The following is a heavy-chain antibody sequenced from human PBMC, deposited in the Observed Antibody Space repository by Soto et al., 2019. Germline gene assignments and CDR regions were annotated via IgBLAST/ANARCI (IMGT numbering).Heavy chain of an antibody. J-gene: IGHJ5*02. V-gene: IGHV4-34*01. CDR1: GGSFSGYY. CDR2: NNHSGST. D-gene: IGHD2-2*02. CDR3: ARGVVGGYCSSTSCYTGNWFDP. Sequence: SETLSLTFAVYGGSFSGYYWSWIRQPPGKWLEWIGANNHSGSTNYNPSLKSRVTISVDTSKNQFSLELSSVSAADTAVYYCARGVVGGYCSSTSCYTGNWFDPWGQGXLVTVYS.